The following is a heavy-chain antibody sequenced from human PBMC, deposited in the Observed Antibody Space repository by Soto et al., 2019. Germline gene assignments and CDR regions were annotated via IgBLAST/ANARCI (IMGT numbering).Heavy chain of an antibody. CDR3: AKCMGSSWIGVIDN. V-gene: IGHV3-53*01. Sequence: PGGSLRLSCAASGFTVSTNYMSWVRQSPGKGLEWVSVIYTGGSTYYADSVKGRFTISRDNSKNRLFLQMNSLRAEDTAIYYCAKCMGSSWIGVIDNWGQGTLV. CDR2: IYTGGST. J-gene: IGHJ4*02. D-gene: IGHD6-13*01. CDR1: GFTVSTNY.